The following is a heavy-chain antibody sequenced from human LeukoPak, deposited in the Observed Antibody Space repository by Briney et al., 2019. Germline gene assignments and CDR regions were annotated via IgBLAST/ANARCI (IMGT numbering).Heavy chain of an antibody. CDR1: GFTFSSYG. Sequence: GGSLRLSCAASGFTFSSYGMSWVRQAPGKGLEWVSAISDSGGRTFYADSVKGRFTISRDNSKNTLYLQMDNLEVEDTAVYFCAKDDRVFWKAFDIWGQGTMVTVSS. V-gene: IGHV3-23*01. J-gene: IGHJ3*02. CDR3: AKDDRVFWKAFDI. CDR2: ISDSGGRT. D-gene: IGHD1-1*01.